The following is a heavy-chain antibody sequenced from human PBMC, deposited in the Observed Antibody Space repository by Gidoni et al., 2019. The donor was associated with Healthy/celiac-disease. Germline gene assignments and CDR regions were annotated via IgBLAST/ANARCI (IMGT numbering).Heavy chain of an antibody. CDR3: ARGISRDGYNYGYDY. Sequence: QVQLVESGGGVVQPGRSLRLSCAASGFTFSSYGMHWVRQAPGKGLEWVAVIWYDGINKYYADSVKGRFTISRDNSKNTLYLQMNSLRAEDTAVYYCARGISRDGYNYGYDYWGQGTLVTVSS. J-gene: IGHJ4*02. CDR2: IWYDGINK. V-gene: IGHV3-33*01. CDR1: GFTFSSYG. D-gene: IGHD5-12*01.